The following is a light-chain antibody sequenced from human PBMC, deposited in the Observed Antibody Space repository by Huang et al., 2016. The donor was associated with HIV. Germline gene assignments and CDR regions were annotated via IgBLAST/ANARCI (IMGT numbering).Light chain of an antibody. CDR1: QNISNY. CDR3: QQTSTAPMYS. V-gene: IGKV1-39*01. J-gene: IGKJ2*03. Sequence: DIQMTQSPSSLSVSVGDRVTITCRASQNISNYLNWYQQRPGKAPNLLIFGASSLQSGVPSRFSGSGSGTVFTLTISSLQPEDFATDYCQQTSTAPMYSFGQGTELEIK. CDR2: GAS.